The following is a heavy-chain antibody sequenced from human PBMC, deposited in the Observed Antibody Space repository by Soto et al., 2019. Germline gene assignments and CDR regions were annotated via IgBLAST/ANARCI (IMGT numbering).Heavy chain of an antibody. CDR2: IRAYNGNT. CDR3: VRAFPPDNY. V-gene: IGHV1-18*01. Sequence: QVQLLQSGAEVKKPGASVKVSCKASGYTFTSYGISWVRQAPGQGLEWMGWIRAYNGNTNYAPKLQGRVTMTTGTSKRTAYMEPRSLRSDDTAVYYCVRAFPPDNYWGQGTMVPVSS. J-gene: IGHJ4*02. CDR1: GYTFTSYG.